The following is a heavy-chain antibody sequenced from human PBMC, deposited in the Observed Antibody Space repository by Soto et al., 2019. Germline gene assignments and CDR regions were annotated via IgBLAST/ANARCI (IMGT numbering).Heavy chain of an antibody. CDR2: FGGDSRPI. Sequence: EVQLVESGGGLVQPGGSLRLSCAASGFTFSTFSMNWVRQAPGRGLEWIAYFGGDSRPISYADSVKGRFTISRDNAKNSLYLQMDSLRDEDTAVYYCARDLGWAFDYWGQGTLVTASS. CDR1: GFTFSTFS. V-gene: IGHV3-48*02. D-gene: IGHD6-19*01. CDR3: ARDLGWAFDY. J-gene: IGHJ4*02.